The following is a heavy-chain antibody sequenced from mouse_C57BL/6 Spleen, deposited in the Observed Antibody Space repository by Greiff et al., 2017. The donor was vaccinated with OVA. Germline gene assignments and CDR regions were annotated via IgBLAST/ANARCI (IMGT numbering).Heavy chain of an antibody. CDR1: GYAFSSSW. CDR3: ARSGDITTVVGSPTHV. CDR2: IYPGDGDT. J-gene: IGHJ1*03. V-gene: IGHV1-82*01. D-gene: IGHD1-1*01. Sequence: QVHVKQSGPELVKPGASVKISCKASGYAFSSSWMNWVKQRPGKGIEWIGRIYPGDGDTNYNGKFKGKATLTADKSSSTAYMQLSSLTSEDSAVYFCARSGDITTVVGSPTHVWGTGTTVTVSS.